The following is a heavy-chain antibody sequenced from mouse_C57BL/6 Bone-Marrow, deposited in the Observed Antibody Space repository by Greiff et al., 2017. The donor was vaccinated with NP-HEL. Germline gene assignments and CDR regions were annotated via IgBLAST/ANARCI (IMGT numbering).Heavy chain of an antibody. CDR1: GFTFSDYG. V-gene: IGHV5-15*01. J-gene: IGHJ1*03. CDR3: ARIDYDVWYFDV. CDR2: ISNLAYSI. D-gene: IGHD2-4*01. Sequence: EVKLQESGGGLVQPGGSLKLSCAASGFTFSDYGMAWVRQAPRKGPEWVAFISNLAYSIYSADTVTGRFTISRENAKNTLYLEMSSLRSEDTAMYYCARIDYDVWYFDVWGTGTTVTVSS.